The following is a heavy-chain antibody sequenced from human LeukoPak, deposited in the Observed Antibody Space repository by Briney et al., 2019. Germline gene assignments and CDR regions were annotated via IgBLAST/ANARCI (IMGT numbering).Heavy chain of an antibody. CDR1: GGSISSSSYY. J-gene: IGHJ5*02. V-gene: IGHV4-61*02. CDR3: AKDRGLAGNWFDP. D-gene: IGHD3-10*01. CDR2: IYTSGST. Sequence: PSETLSLTCTVSGGSISSSSYYWSWIRQPAGKGLEWIGRIYTSGSTNYNPSLKSRVTMSVDTSKNQFSLKLSSVTAADTAVYYCAKDRGLAGNWFDPWGQGTLVTVSS.